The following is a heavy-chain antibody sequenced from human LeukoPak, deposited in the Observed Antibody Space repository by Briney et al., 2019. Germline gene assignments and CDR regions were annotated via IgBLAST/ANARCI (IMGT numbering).Heavy chain of an antibody. D-gene: IGHD6-13*01. J-gene: IGHJ4*02. V-gene: IGHV3-30*02. CDR3: ARDLTYNSWYYFDS. CDR1: GFTFSYYD. Sequence: PGGSLRLSCAASGFTFSYYDMHWVRQAPGKGLEWVTFIGYDGTDKYYADSVKGRFTISRDNSKNTLSLHMNSLRAEDTAVYYCARDLTYNSWYYFDSWGQGTLVTVSS. CDR2: IGYDGTDK.